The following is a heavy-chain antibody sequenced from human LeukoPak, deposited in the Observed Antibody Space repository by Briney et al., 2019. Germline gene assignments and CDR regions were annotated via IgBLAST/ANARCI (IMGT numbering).Heavy chain of an antibody. CDR1: GYSISSGYY. V-gene: IGHV4-38-2*02. Sequence: SETLSLTCTVSGYSISSGYYWGWIRQPPGKGLEWIGSIYYSGSTYYNPSLKSRVTISVDTSKNQFSLKLSSVTAADTAVYYCARRRLRYFDWLSNSPFDYWGQGTLVTVSS. J-gene: IGHJ4*02. CDR3: ARRRLRYFDWLSNSPFDY. D-gene: IGHD3-9*01. CDR2: IYYSGST.